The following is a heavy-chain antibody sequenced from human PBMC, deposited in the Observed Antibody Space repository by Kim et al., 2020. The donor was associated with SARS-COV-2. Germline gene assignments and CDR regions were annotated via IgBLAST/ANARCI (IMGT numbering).Heavy chain of an antibody. V-gene: IGHV3-23*01. Sequence: RGSLRLSCAASGFTFSSYAMNWVRQAPGKGLEWVSTISGGGGSTYYADSVKGRFIISRDNSKNTLSLQMNSLRAEDTAVYYCAKGPYSSSWYLVDYWGQGTLVTVSS. CDR3: AKGPYSSSWYLVDY. J-gene: IGHJ4*02. D-gene: IGHD6-13*01. CDR1: GFTFSSYA. CDR2: ISGGGGST.